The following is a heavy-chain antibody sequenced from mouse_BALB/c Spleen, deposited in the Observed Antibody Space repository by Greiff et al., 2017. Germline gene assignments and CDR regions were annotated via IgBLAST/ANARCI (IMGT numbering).Heavy chain of an antibody. D-gene: IGHD3-3*01. CDR3: AREGRYFDV. CDR1: GFTFTDYY. V-gene: IGHV7-3*02. Sequence: EVKVVESGGGLVQPGGSLRLSCATSGFTFTDYYMSWVRQPPGKALEWLGFIRNKANGYTTEYSASVKGRFTISRDNSQSILYLQMNTLRAEDSATYYCAREGRYFDVWGAGTTVTVSS. CDR2: IRNKANGYTT. J-gene: IGHJ1*01.